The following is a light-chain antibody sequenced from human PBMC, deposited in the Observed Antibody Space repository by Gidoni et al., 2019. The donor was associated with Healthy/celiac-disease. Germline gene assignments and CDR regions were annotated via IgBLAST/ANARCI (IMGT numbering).Light chain of an antibody. CDR1: QSISSW. V-gene: IGKV1-5*01. J-gene: IGKJ5*01. CDR2: DAS. Sequence: DIQMTQSPSTLSASGGDRVTITCRASQSISSWLAWYQQKPGKAPKLLIYDASSLESGVPARFSGSGSGTEFTLTISSLQPDDFATYDCQQYNSYSPTFGQGTRLEIK. CDR3: QQYNSYSPT.